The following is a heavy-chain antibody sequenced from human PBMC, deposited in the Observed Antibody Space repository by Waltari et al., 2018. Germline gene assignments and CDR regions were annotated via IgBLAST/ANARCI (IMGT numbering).Heavy chain of an antibody. Sequence: QVQLVQSGAEVKKPGSSVTFSCTASGGSFSTYAIPWVRQAPGQGLEWMGGIIPMFGTANYAQKFQERVSITTDGSMTTAYMELSSLTSEDTAVYYCARGGLYGQQLLESAFEIWGQGTQVTVSS. CDR1: GGSFSTYA. D-gene: IGHD6-13*01. CDR2: IIPMFGTA. V-gene: IGHV1-69*05. CDR3: ARGGLYGQQLLESAFEI. J-gene: IGHJ3*02.